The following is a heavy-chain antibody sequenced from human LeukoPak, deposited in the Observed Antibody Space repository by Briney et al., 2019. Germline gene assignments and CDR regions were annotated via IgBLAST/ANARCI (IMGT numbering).Heavy chain of an antibody. CDR2: INYSGST. Sequence: PSETLSLTCAVYGGSFSGNYWSWIRQPPGKGLEWIGEINYSGSTNYNASLKSRVTISVDTSKNQFSLKLTSVTAADTAVYYCARGLDDILTGYYLDYWGQGTLVTVSS. CDR1: GGSFSGNY. CDR3: ARGLDDILTGYYLDY. V-gene: IGHV4-34*01. D-gene: IGHD3-9*01. J-gene: IGHJ4*02.